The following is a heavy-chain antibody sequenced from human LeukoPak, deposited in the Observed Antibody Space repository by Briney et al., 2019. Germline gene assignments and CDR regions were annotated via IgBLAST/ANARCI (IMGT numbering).Heavy chain of an antibody. Sequence: QPGGSPRLSCTAPGFTFSNYGMHWVRQGPGKGLEWVAVIWYDGSKKYYADSVKGRFTISRDSSKNTLYLQMNSLRAEDTAVYYCTTTRNWLQSGGVFDIWGQGTMVTVSS. CDR3: TTTRNWLQSGGVFDI. V-gene: IGHV3-33*01. D-gene: IGHD5-24*01. CDR1: GFTFSNYG. CDR2: IWYDGSKK. J-gene: IGHJ3*02.